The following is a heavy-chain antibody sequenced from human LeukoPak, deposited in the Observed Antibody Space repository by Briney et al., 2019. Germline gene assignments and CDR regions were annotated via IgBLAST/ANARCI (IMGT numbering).Heavy chain of an antibody. CDR2: ISGSGGST. CDR3: AKASRYDILTGYYGN. D-gene: IGHD3-9*01. J-gene: IGHJ4*02. CDR1: GFTFSSYA. Sequence: GGSLRLSCAASGFTFSSYAMSWVRQAPGKGLEWVSAISGSGGSTYYADSVKGRFTISRDNSKNTLYLQMNSLRAEDTAVYYCAKASRYDILTGYYGNWGQGTLVTVSS. V-gene: IGHV3-23*01.